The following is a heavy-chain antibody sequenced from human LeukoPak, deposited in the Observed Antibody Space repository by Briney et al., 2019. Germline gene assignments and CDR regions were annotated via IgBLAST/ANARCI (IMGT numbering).Heavy chain of an antibody. CDR2: ISAYNGNT. J-gene: IGHJ4*02. CDR1: GYTFITYG. CDR3: ATVSF. V-gene: IGHV1-18*01. Sequence: ASVKVSCKASGYTFITYGLSWVRQAPGQGLEWMGWISAYNGNTNYTQKLQGRVTMTRDTSTSTAYMELRSLTSDDTAVYYCATVSFWGQGTLVTVSS. D-gene: IGHD1-14*01.